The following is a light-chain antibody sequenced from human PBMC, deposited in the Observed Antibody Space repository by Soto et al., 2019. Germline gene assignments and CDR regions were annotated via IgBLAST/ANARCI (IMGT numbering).Light chain of an antibody. J-gene: IGLJ2*01. CDR2: ENN. Sequence: SYELTQPTSVSVSPGQTASITCSGDKLGDKYACWYQQKPGQSPVLLIYENNKRPSGIPERFSGSNSGNTATLTISGTQAMDEAYYYCQAWDSGSVVFGGGTKLTVL. CDR1: KLGDKY. CDR3: QAWDSGSVV. V-gene: IGLV3-1*01.